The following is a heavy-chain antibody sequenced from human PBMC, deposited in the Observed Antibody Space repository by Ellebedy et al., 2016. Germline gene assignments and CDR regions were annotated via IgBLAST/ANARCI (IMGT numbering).Heavy chain of an antibody. Sequence: SETLSLTCAVYGGSFSGYYWSWIRQPPGKGLEWIGEINHSGSTNYNPSLKSRVTISVDTSKNQFSLKLSSVTAADTAVYYCARGLRGKPQQTEGDYWGQGTLVTVSS. CDR1: GGSFSGYY. V-gene: IGHV4-34*01. D-gene: IGHD3-10*01. CDR2: INHSGST. J-gene: IGHJ4*02. CDR3: ARGLRGKPQQTEGDY.